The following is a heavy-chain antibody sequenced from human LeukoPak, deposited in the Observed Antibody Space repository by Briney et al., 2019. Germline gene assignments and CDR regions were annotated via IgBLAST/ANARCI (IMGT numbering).Heavy chain of an antibody. Sequence: SETLSLACAVYGGSFSGYYWSWIRQPPGKGLEWIGEINHSGSTNYNPSLKSRVTISVDTSKKQLSLKLSSVTAADTAVYYCARDRQSAFDIWGQGTMVTVSS. V-gene: IGHV4-34*01. J-gene: IGHJ3*02. CDR3: ARDRQSAFDI. CDR2: INHSGST. CDR1: GGSFSGYY.